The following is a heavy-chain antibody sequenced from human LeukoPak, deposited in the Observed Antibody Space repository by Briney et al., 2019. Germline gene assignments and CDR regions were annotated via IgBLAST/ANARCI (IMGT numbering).Heavy chain of an antibody. CDR1: GFTVSSYY. D-gene: IGHD3-10*01. Sequence: PGASLRLSCAASGFTVSSYYMSWVRQAPGKGLEWVSVPYTNGNTYYADSVKGRFTVSRDNSKNTLYLQMNTLRAEDTAVYYCARDTDYYGSGTLGYLDYWGQGTLVTASS. CDR3: ARDTDYYGSGTLGYLDY. CDR2: PYTNGNT. J-gene: IGHJ4*02. V-gene: IGHV3-66*01.